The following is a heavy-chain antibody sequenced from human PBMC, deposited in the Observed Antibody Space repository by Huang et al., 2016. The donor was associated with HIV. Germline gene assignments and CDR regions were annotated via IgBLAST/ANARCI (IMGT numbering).Heavy chain of an antibody. CDR3: ARPLLGYTYGYYFDH. CDR1: GFSFTNYW. Sequence: EVQLVQSGAEVKKPGESLKISCKGSGFSFTNYWFGWVRQMPGKGLEWMGIIYPVDSDTTYSPSFEGHVTISADKSINTAYLQWSSLKASYSAIYYCARPLLGYTYGYYFDHWGRGTLVTVSS. V-gene: IGHV5-51*03. J-gene: IGHJ4*02. CDR2: IYPVDSDT. D-gene: IGHD5-18*01.